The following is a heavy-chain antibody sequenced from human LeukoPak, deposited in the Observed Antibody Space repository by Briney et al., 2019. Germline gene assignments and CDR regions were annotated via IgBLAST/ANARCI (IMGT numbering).Heavy chain of an antibody. CDR2: IYYSGST. J-gene: IGHJ4*02. D-gene: IGHD6-13*01. V-gene: IGHV4-59*12. CDR1: GGSISSYY. Sequence: SETLSLTCTVSGGSISSYYWSWIRQPPGKGLEWIGYIYYSGSTNYNPSLKSRVTMSVYTSKNQFSLKLSSVTAADTAVYYCARFSSIAAAFDYWGQGTLVTVSS. CDR3: ARFSSIAAAFDY.